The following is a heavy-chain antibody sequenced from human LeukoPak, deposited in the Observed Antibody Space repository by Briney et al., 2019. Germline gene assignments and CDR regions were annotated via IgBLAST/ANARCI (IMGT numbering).Heavy chain of an antibody. CDR1: GGSISSGGYF. J-gene: IGHJ4*02. D-gene: IGHD3-3*01. CDR2: IYHSGST. CDR3: ARGTWSGYHFDY. Sequence: SETLSLTCTVSGGSISSGGYFWSWIRQPPGKGLEYIGYIYHSGSTYYNPSLKSRVTISEDWSKNQFSMQLTSVAAADAAVYYCARGTWSGYHFDYWGQGSLVTVSS. V-gene: IGHV4-30-2*01.